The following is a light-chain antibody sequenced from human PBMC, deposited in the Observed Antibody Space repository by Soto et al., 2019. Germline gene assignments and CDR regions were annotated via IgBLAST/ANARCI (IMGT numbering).Light chain of an antibody. CDR3: QQYNDWPPLT. CDR2: GAS. Sequence: EIVMTQSPATLSVSPGERATLSCRASQSVSSNLARYQQKPGQAPRLLIYGASTRATGIPARFSGSGSGTEFTLTISSLQSEDFALYYCQQYNDWPPLTFGGGTKVDIK. CDR1: QSVSSN. J-gene: IGKJ4*01. V-gene: IGKV3-15*01.